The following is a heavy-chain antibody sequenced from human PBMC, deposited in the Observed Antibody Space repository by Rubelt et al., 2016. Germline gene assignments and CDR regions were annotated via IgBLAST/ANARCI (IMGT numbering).Heavy chain of an antibody. J-gene: IGHJ4*02. D-gene: IGHD5-18*01. CDR2: VYYSGRT. Sequence: QVQLQESGPGLVKPSETLSLTCAVSGGSISTYYWGWIRQPPGKGLEWIGSVYYSGRTSYSPSLKSRVTISVDTSKNQFSLNLTSVTAADTAVYSCATDLGRGYIYGPLDSWGQGTLVTVSS. CDR1: GGSISTYY. V-gene: IGHV4-39*07. CDR3: ATDLGRGYIYGPLDS.